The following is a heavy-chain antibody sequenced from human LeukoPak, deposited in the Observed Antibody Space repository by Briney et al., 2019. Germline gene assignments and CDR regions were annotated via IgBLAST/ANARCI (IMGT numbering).Heavy chain of an antibody. Sequence: SETLSLTCTVSGDSISSSSYYWSWIRQPPGKGLEWIWYIYYSGSTYYNPSLKSRVTISVDTSKNQFSLKLSSVTAADTAVYYCARDRGLGMIVVSGFDYWGQGTLSPSPQ. CDR1: GDSISSSSYY. CDR3: ARDRGLGMIVVSGFDY. J-gene: IGHJ4*02. D-gene: IGHD3-22*01. V-gene: IGHV4-39*07. CDR2: IYYSGST.